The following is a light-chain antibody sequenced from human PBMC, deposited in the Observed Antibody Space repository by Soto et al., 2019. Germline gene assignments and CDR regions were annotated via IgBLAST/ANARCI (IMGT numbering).Light chain of an antibody. CDR1: QTVRNNY. V-gene: IGKV3-20*01. J-gene: IGKJ1*01. CDR2: DAS. Sequence: EFVLTQSPGTLSLSPGERATLSCRASQTVRNNYLAWYQQKPGQAPRLLIYDASSRATGIPDRFSGGGSGTDFTLTISRLEPEDFAVYYCQQYDSIPPWTFGQGTRVEVK. CDR3: QQYDSIPPWT.